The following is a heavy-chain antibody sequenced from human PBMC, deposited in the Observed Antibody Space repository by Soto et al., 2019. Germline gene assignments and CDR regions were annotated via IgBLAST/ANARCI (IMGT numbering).Heavy chain of an antibody. CDR2: IYYTGST. CDR1: GGSISSGGYY. J-gene: IGHJ5*02. D-gene: IGHD6-19*01. CDR3: ARGWPSVWFDP. Sequence: SETLSLTCTVSGGSISSGGYYWTWIRQHPGKGLEWIGYIYYTGSTYYNPSLRSRVTISLDTSNNQFSLKLSFVTAADTAMYYCARGWPSVWFDPWDQGTLVTVSS. V-gene: IGHV4-31*03.